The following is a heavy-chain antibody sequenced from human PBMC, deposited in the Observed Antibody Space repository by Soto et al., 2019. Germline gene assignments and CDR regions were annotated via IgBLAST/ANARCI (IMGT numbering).Heavy chain of an antibody. CDR1: GFIFSDHY. CDR3: TRGYCSNGVCPPFDY. J-gene: IGHJ4*02. D-gene: IGHD2-8*01. V-gene: IGHV3-72*01. Sequence: EVQLVESGGALVQPGGSLRLSCAASGFIFSDHYMDWVRQAPGKGLEWVGRSRNKGYGYATEYAASVKGRFTISRDVSENSLFLQMNSLNTEDTAVYYYTRGYCSNGVCPPFDYWGQGTLVTVSS. CDR2: SRNKGYGYAT.